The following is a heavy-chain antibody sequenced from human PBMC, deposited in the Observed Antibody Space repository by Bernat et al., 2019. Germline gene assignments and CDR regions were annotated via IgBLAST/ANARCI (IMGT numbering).Heavy chain of an antibody. CDR2: INYSGTS. V-gene: IGHV4-39*01. CDR1: DDSISSSNYY. CDR3: ARRKTVAAAPHYFDF. J-gene: IGHJ4*02. D-gene: IGHD6-19*01. Sequence: QLQLQESGPGLVKPSETLSLTCTVSDDSISSSNYYWGWIRQPPGKGLDWIASINYSGTSFYNPSLRSRVTISVATSKNQFSLRLNSVTAADTAVYYCARRKTVAAAPHYFDFWGQGTLVTVSS.